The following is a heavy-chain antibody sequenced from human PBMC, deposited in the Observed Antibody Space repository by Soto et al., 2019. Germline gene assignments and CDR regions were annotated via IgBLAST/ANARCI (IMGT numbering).Heavy chain of an antibody. D-gene: IGHD6-13*01. CDR3: ARHVAGIGAFDI. J-gene: IGHJ3*02. V-gene: IGHV1-3*01. Sequence: ASVKVSCKASGYTFTSYAMHWVRQAPGQRLEWMGWINAGNGNTKYSQKFQGRVTITSDTSASTAYMELSSLRSEDTAVYYCARHVAGIGAFDIWGQGTMVTVSS. CDR2: INAGNGNT. CDR1: GYTFTSYA.